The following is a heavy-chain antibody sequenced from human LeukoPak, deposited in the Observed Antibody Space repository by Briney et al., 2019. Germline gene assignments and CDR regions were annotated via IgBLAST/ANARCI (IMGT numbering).Heavy chain of an antibody. V-gene: IGHV5-51*01. D-gene: IGHD1-26*01. CDR3: ARLERGSYRAYYFDY. CDR1: GYSFTSYW. Sequence: GESLKISCKGSGYSFTSYWICWVRQMPGKGLEWMGIIYPGDSDTRYSPSFQGQVTISADKSISTAYLQWSSLKASDTAMYYCARLERGSYRAYYFDYWGQGTLVTVSS. CDR2: IYPGDSDT. J-gene: IGHJ4*02.